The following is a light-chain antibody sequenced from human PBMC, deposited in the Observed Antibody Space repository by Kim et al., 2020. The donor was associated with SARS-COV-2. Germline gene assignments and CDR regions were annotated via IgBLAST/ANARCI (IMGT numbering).Light chain of an antibody. CDR2: RAS. CDR3: QQYRSYPWT. Sequence: DIQMTQSPSTLSASVGDRVTITCRASQIIDDFLAWYQQKPGKAPKLLIYRASSLKIGVPSRFSGSGSGTEFTLTASSLQPDDFATYYCQQYRSYPWTFGQRAKVDIK. CDR1: QIIDDF. J-gene: IGKJ1*01. V-gene: IGKV1-5*03.